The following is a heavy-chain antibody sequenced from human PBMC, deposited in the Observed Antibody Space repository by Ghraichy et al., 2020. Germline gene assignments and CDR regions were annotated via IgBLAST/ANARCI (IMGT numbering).Heavy chain of an antibody. CDR1: GFTVSSTY. V-gene: IGHV3-53*01. J-gene: IGHJ4*02. D-gene: IGHD4-17*01. CDR3: ARDSTLTTRDY. CDR2: IYSGGNT. Sequence: GGSLRLSCAASGFTVSSTYMTWVRQAPGKGLEWVSVIYSGGNTYYADSVKGRFTISRDNSKNTLYLQMNSLRAEDTAMYYCARDSTLTTRDYWGQGTLVTVSS.